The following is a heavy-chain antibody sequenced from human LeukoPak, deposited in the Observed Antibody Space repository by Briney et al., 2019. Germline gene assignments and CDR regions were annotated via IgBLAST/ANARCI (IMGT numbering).Heavy chain of an antibody. J-gene: IGHJ4*02. CDR1: GGTFSSYA. Sequence: ASVKVSCTASGGTFSSYAISWVRQAPGQGLEWMGGIIPIFGTANYAQKFQGRVTITADESTSTAYMELSSLRSEDTAVYYCARGPRYDCSGGSCRSDYWGQGTPVTVSS. V-gene: IGHV1-69*13. D-gene: IGHD2-15*01. CDR3: ARGPRYDCSGGSCRSDY. CDR2: IIPIFGTA.